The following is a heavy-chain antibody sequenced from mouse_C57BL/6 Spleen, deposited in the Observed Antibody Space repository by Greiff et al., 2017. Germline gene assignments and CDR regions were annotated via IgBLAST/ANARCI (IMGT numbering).Heavy chain of an antibody. CDR3: ARGGAYDYDCDY. V-gene: IGHV5-4*03. D-gene: IGHD2-4*01. J-gene: IGHJ2*01. Sequence: EVMLVESGGGLVKPGGSLKLSCAASGFTFSSYAMSWVRQTPEKRLEWVATISDGGSYTYYPDNVKGRFTISRDNAKNNLYLQMSHLKSEDTAMYYCARGGAYDYDCDYWGQGTTLTVSS. CDR2: ISDGGSYT. CDR1: GFTFSSYA.